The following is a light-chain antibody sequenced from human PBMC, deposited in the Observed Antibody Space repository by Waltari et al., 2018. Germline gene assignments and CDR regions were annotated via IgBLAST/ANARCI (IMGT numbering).Light chain of an antibody. Sequence: SYELTQPPSVSVSPGQMARITCSGDALPKQYTFWYQQKPGQAPVLVIYKDPERPSGIPERFSGSSSGTTVTLTISGVQPEDEADYFCQSADSSGTFYIFGIGTKVTVL. CDR3: QSADSSGTFYI. J-gene: IGLJ1*01. CDR1: ALPKQY. CDR2: KDP. V-gene: IGLV3-25*03.